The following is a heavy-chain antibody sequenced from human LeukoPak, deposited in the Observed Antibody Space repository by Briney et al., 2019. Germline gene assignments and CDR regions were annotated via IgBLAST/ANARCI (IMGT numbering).Heavy chain of an antibody. V-gene: IGHV3-74*01. CDR1: GFTFSSYW. CDR2: INTDGSST. Sequence: GGSLRLSCAASGFTFSSYWMHWVRQAPGKGLVWVSRINTDGSSTNYADSVKGRFTISRDNAKNTMYLQMNSLRAEDTAVYYCLTIVETDLDAFDIWGQGSKVTVSS. D-gene: IGHD2-21*01. CDR3: LTIVETDLDAFDI. J-gene: IGHJ3*02.